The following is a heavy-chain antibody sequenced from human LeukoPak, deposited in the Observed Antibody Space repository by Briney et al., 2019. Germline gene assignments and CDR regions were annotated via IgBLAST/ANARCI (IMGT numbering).Heavy chain of an antibody. CDR1: GFTFKYYA. CDR2: IDGSGDDT. Sequence: PVGSLRLSCAASGFTFKYYAMTWVRQAPGKGLEWVAAIDGSGDDTYYAESVKGRFTISRDNSQNTLFLQVNSLRAEDTAVYYCARDLRGSIVRYFDYWGQGTLVTVSS. J-gene: IGHJ4*02. V-gene: IGHV3-23*01. D-gene: IGHD3-9*01. CDR3: ARDLRGSIVRYFDY.